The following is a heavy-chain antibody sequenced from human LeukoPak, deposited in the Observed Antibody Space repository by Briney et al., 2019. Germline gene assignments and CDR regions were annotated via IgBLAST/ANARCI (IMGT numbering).Heavy chain of an antibody. D-gene: IGHD4-17*01. Sequence: GGSLRLSCAGSGFSFSLHSMNWVRQAPGKGLEWVSYISSSSSTIYHADSVKGRFTISRDNAKNSLYLQMNSLRDEDTAVYYCARDDYAYWGQGTLATVSS. CDR2: ISSSSSTI. CDR1: GFSFSLHS. V-gene: IGHV3-48*02. CDR3: ARDDYAY. J-gene: IGHJ4*02.